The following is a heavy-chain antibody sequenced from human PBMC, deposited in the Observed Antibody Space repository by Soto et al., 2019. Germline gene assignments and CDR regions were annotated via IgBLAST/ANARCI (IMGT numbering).Heavy chain of an antibody. CDR2: ISSSGSTI. D-gene: IGHD1-26*01. CDR1: GFTFSDYY. Sequence: GGSLRLSCAASGFTFSDYYMSWIRQAPGKGLEWVSYISSSGSTIYYADSVKGRFTISRDNAKNSLYLQMNSLRAEDTAVYYCARDPGVAWDYYYYMDVWGKGTTVTVSS. CDR3: ARDPGVAWDYYYYMDV. V-gene: IGHV3-11*01. J-gene: IGHJ6*03.